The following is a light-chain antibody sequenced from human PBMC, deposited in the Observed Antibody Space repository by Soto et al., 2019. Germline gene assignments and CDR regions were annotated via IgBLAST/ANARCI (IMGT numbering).Light chain of an antibody. CDR3: SSYSTNSTPLV. Sequence: QSALTQPASVSGSPGQSITISCTGTSSDVGGYKYVSWYQHQPGKAPKLMIYEVSSRPSGVSNRFSGSKSGNTASLTISGLQAEDEADYYCSSYSTNSTPLVFGTGTKLTVL. V-gene: IGLV2-14*01. CDR1: SSDVGGYKY. J-gene: IGLJ1*01. CDR2: EVS.